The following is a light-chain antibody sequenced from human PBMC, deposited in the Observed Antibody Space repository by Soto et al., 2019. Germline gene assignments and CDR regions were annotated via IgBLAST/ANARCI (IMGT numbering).Light chain of an antibody. V-gene: IGKV3-15*01. CDR1: QSVSSN. CDR2: GAS. CDR3: QQYKSWPIT. Sequence: EILMTQSPDTLSVSPGERATLSCRASQSVSSNLAWFQHKPGQAPRLIIYGASTRATAIPARFSGSGSGTEFTLTISSLQSEDFEVYYCQQYKSWPITFGGGTKVEIK. J-gene: IGKJ4*01.